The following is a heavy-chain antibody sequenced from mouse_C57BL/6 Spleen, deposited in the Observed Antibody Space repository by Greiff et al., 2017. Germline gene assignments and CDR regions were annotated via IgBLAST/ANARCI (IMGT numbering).Heavy chain of an antibody. Sequence: EVKVVESGGGLVKPGGSLKLSCAASGFTFSDYGMHWVRQAPEKGLEWVAYISSGSSTIYSAATVKGRFTISRDNAKNTMFLQMTSLRSEDTAMYYCASSYGSYPLDYWGQGTTLTVSS. J-gene: IGHJ2*01. CDR3: ASSYGSYPLDY. V-gene: IGHV5-17*01. CDR1: GFTFSDYG. CDR2: ISSGSSTI. D-gene: IGHD2-1*01.